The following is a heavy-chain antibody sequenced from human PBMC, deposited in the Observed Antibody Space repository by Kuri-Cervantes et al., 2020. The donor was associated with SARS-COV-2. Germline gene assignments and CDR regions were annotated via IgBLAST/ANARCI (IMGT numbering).Heavy chain of an antibody. V-gene: IGHV4-34*01. Sequence: SDLLSLTGAVYGGPLSGSFWSWIRQSPGKGLEWIGEVNDIGGAHYNPSLRSRVTLSVDTSKTQFSLSLSSVTAADTAVYYCASVSGSYYSRDAFDIWGQGIMVTVSS. CDR1: GGPLSGSF. CDR3: ASVSGSYYSRDAFDI. D-gene: IGHD1-26*01. J-gene: IGHJ3*02. CDR2: VNDIGGA.